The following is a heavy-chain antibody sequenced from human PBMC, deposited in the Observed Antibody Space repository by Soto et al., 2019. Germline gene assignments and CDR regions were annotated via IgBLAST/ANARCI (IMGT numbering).Heavy chain of an antibody. D-gene: IGHD2-21*02. V-gene: IGHV4-34*01. CDR1: GGSFSGYY. CDR3: AREDDGGDRDYYGLDV. Sequence: PSETLSLTCAVYGGSFSGYYWSWIRQPPGKGLEWIGEINHSGSTNYNPSLKSRVTMSVDTSKNLFSLNLSSVTAADTAVYFCAREDDGGDRDYYGLDVWGQGTTVTVSS. CDR2: INHSGST. J-gene: IGHJ6*02.